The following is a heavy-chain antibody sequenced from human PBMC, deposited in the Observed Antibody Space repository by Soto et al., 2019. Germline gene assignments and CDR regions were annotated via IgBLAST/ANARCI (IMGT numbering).Heavy chain of an antibody. CDR1: GYTFTDLY. CDR2: IDPRSGDR. J-gene: IGHJ4*02. V-gene: IGHV1-2*02. D-gene: IGHD2-2*01. Sequence: ASVKVSCKPSGYTFTDLYIHWVRQAPGQGLEWMGWIDPRSGDRRITQKFQGRVTMTRDTSTSTVYMELTSLTSDDTAVYYCARDNYSTLDYWGQGTLVTVSS. CDR3: ARDNYSTLDY.